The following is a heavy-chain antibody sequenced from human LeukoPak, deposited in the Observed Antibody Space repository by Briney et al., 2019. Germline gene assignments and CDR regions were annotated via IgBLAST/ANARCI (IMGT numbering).Heavy chain of an antibody. Sequence: PGGSLRLSCAASGFAFSRYWMHWVRQAPGKGLVWVSRINSDGRSAVYADSVKGRFTISRDNAKNTVYLQMNSLRAEDTAVYYCVSFYETYWGRGTLVTVSS. V-gene: IGHV3-74*01. J-gene: IGHJ4*02. CDR3: VSFYETY. CDR1: GFAFSRYW. CDR2: INSDGRSA. D-gene: IGHD2/OR15-2a*01.